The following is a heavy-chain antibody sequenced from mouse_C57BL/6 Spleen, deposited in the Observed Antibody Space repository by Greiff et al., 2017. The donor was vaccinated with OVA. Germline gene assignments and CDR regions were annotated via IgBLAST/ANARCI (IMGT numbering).Heavy chain of an antibody. CDR1: GFTFSDYY. CDR3: ARLYSNYAFFAY. J-gene: IGHJ3*01. D-gene: IGHD2-5*01. CDR2: ISNGGGST. Sequence: EVMLVESGGGLVQPGGSLKLSCAASGFTFSDYYMYWVRQTPEKRLEWVAYISNGGGSTYYPDTVKGRFTISRDNAKNTLYLQMSRLKSEDTAMYYCARLYSNYAFFAYWGQGTLVTVSA. V-gene: IGHV5-12*01.